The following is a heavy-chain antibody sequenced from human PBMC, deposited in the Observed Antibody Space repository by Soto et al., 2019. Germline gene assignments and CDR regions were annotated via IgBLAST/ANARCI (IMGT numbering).Heavy chain of an antibody. Sequence: QVQLVESGGALVKPGGSLRLSCAASGFTFSDSYMSWIRQAPGKGLEWVSYISSSGDIISYADSGKGRFTISRDNAKNSLYLQVNSLRAEDTAVYYCARDLGYYDSDGYFDYWGQGTLVTVSS. CDR2: ISSSGDII. J-gene: IGHJ4*02. D-gene: IGHD3-22*01. V-gene: IGHV3-11*01. CDR3: ARDLGYYDSDGYFDY. CDR1: GFTFSDSY.